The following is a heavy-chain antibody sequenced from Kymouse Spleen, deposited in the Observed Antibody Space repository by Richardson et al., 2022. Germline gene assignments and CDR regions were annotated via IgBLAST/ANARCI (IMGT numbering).Heavy chain of an antibody. J-gene: IGHJ4*02. CDR2: ISSSSSYI. V-gene: IGHV3-21*03. Sequence: EVQLVESGGGLVKPGGSLRLSCAASGFTFSSYSMNWVRQAPGKGLEWVSSISSSSSYIYYADSVKGRFTISRDNAKNSLYLQMNSLRAEDTAVYYCARGVRGVILHFDYWGQGTLVTVSS. CDR1: GFTFSSYS. D-gene: IGHD3-10*01. CDR3: ARGVRGVILHFDY.